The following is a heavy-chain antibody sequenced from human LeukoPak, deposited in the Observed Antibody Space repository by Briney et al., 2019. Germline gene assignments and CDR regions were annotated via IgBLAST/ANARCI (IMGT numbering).Heavy chain of an antibody. Sequence: PGGSLRLSCAASGFTFSSYAMSWVRQAPGKGLEWVSAISGSGGSTYYADSVKGRFTVSRDNSKNTLYLQMNSLRAEDTAVYYCAKDRGYYGSGTGILSVWSVYWGQGTLVTVSS. J-gene: IGHJ4*02. CDR3: AKDRGYYGSGTGILSVWSVY. V-gene: IGHV3-23*01. CDR1: GFTFSSYA. CDR2: ISGSGGST. D-gene: IGHD3-10*01.